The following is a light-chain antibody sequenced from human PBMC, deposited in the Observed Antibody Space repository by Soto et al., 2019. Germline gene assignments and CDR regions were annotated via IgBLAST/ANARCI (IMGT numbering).Light chain of an antibody. V-gene: IGKV3-20*01. Sequence: EIVLTQSPDTLSLSPGERATLSCRASQSIRSERLAWYQQKPGQAPRLVIFDASNRASGMPERFGGSGSGTDFTLTIARLEPEDFAVYYCQEYDGAPITFGLGTRLEIK. CDR1: QSIRSER. J-gene: IGKJ5*01. CDR3: QEYDGAPIT. CDR2: DAS.